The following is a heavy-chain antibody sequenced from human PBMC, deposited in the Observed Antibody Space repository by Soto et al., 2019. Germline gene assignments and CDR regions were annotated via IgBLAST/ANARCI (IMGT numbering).Heavy chain of an antibody. V-gene: IGHV3-30-3*01. D-gene: IGHD1-1*01. Sequence: GGSLRLSCAASGFTFSSYAMHWVRQAPGKGLEWVAVISYDGSNKYYADSVKGRFTISRDNSKNTLYLQMNSLRAEDTAVYYCARMLEVAWAGGMDVWGQGTTVTVSS. J-gene: IGHJ6*02. CDR2: ISYDGSNK. CDR3: ARMLEVAWAGGMDV. CDR1: GFTFSSYA.